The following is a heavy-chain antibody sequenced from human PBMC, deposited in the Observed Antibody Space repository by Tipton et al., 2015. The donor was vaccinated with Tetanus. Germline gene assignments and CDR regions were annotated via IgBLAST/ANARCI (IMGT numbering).Heavy chain of an antibody. V-gene: IGHV4-59*01. CDR1: GGSISSYY. J-gene: IGHJ6*02. Sequence: TLSLTCTVSGGSISSYYWSWIRQPPGKGLEWIGYIYYSGSTNDNPSLKSRVTISVDTSKNQFSLKLSSVTAADTAVYYCARALLWFGEPYFFYGMDVWGQGTPVTVSS. CDR2: IYYSGST. D-gene: IGHD3-10*01. CDR3: ARALLWFGEPYFFYGMDV.